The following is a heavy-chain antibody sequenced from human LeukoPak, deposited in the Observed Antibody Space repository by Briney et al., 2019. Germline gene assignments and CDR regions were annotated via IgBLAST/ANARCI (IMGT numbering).Heavy chain of an antibody. CDR2: IYTSGST. Sequence: SQTLSLTCTVSGGSISSGSYYWSWIRQPAGKGLEWIGRIYTSGSTNYNPSLKSRVTISVDTSKNQFSLKLSSVTAADTAVYYCARQTYDFWSGYYPYYFDYWGQGTLVTVSS. CDR3: ARQTYDFWSGYYPYYFDY. CDR1: GGSISSGSYY. V-gene: IGHV4-61*02. D-gene: IGHD3-3*01. J-gene: IGHJ4*02.